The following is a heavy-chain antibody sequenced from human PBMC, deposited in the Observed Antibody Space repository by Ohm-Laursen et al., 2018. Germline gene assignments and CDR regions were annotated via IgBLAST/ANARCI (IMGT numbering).Heavy chain of an antibody. Sequence: SETLSLTCTVSGASMIDYYWNWIRQPPGKGLEWIGYIYYSGSTKYNPSLESRVTISLDTSRNQLSLRLTSLTAADTAVYYCARNFNWENPYNFAYWGQGILVTVSS. V-gene: IGHV4-59*01. CDR1: GASMIDYY. D-gene: IGHD3-9*01. J-gene: IGHJ4*02. CDR2: IYYSGST. CDR3: ARNFNWENPYNFAY.